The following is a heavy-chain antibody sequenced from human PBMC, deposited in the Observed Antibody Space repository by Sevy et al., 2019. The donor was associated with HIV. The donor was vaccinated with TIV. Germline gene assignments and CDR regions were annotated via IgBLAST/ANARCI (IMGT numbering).Heavy chain of an antibody. J-gene: IGHJ6*02. Sequence: GGSLRLSCEASGFTVSGNYMAWVRLAPGKGLEWVSLIDSGGSTYYADSVKGRFTISRDNAKNTLYLQMNPLMAEDTGVYFCARDRYYDASGYYYYFYGMDVWGQWTTVTVSS. CDR3: ARDRYYDASGYYYYFYGMDV. D-gene: IGHD3-22*01. CDR1: GFTVSGNY. V-gene: IGHV3-66*01. CDR2: IDSGGST.